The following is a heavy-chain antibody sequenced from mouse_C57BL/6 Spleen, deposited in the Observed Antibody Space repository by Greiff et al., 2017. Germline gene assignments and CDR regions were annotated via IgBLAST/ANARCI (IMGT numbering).Heavy chain of an antibody. Sequence: VQLQQPGAELVRPGSSVKLSCKASGYTFTSYWMHWVKQRPIQGLEWIGNIDPSDSETHSHQKFKDKATLTVGKSFSTAYMQLSSLTSENSAVYYGTRVPTVVARSYAIDYWGQGTSVTVSS. CDR1: GYTFTSYW. CDR3: TRVPTVVARSYAIDY. D-gene: IGHD1-1*01. V-gene: IGHV1-52*01. CDR2: IDPSDSET. J-gene: IGHJ4*01.